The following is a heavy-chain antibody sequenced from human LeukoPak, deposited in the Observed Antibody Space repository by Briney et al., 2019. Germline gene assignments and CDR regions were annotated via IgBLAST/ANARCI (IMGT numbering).Heavy chain of an antibody. V-gene: IGHV3-74*01. CDR1: GFTFSSHW. CDR3: ARGGSPPEALGDSFDI. Sequence: QPGGSLRLSCAASGFTFSSHWMHWVRQAPEKGLVWVSRISSDGSSTRYADSVKGRFTISRDNAKNTLYLQMNSLRAEDTAVYYCARGGSPPEALGDSFDIWGQGTMVTVSS. D-gene: IGHD1-26*01. J-gene: IGHJ3*02. CDR2: ISSDGSST.